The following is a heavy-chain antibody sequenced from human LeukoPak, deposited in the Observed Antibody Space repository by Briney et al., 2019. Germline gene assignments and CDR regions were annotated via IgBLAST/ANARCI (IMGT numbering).Heavy chain of an antibody. Sequence: GGSLRLSCAASGFTFRDYYMSWIRQAPGKGLEWVSSISSSSSYIYYADSVKGRFTISRDNAKNSLYLQMNSLRAEDTAVYYCAQSVYSGSLREDYWGQGTLVTVSS. V-gene: IGHV3-11*06. CDR1: GFTFRDYY. CDR3: AQSVYSGSLREDY. D-gene: IGHD1-26*01. J-gene: IGHJ4*02. CDR2: ISSSSSYI.